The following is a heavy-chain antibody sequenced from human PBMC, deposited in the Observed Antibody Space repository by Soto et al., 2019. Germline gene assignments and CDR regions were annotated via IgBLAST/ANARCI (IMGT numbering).Heavy chain of an antibody. Sequence: GGSMRLSCAASGFTFSSYAMHWVRQAPGKGLEWVAVISYDGSNKYYADSVKGRFTISRDNSKNTLYLQMNSLRAEDTAVYYFARDPDYYYDSSGYLFDIWGQGTMVTVSS. J-gene: IGHJ3*02. D-gene: IGHD3-22*01. CDR3: ARDPDYYYDSSGYLFDI. V-gene: IGHV3-30-3*01. CDR2: ISYDGSNK. CDR1: GFTFSSYA.